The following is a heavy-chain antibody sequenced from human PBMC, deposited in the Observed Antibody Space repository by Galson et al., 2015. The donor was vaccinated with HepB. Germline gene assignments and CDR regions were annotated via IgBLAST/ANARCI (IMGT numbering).Heavy chain of an antibody. CDR2: CNGDGSST. J-gene: IGHJ5*02. V-gene: IGHV3-74*01. CDR3: ARGFRA. CDR1: GFTLKTYW. Sequence: SLRLSCAASGFTLKTYWMHWVRQAPGKGLVWVSRCNGDGSSTNYADSVRGRFTISRDNVKKSMYLQMNSLRVDDTGTYYCARGFRAWGQGILVTVAS.